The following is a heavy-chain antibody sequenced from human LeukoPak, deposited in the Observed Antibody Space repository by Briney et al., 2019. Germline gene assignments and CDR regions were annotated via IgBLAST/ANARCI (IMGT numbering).Heavy chain of an antibody. Sequence: GGSLRLSCAASRFTFSSYSMNWVRQAPGKGLEWVSSISSSSSYIYYADSVKGRFTISRDDAKNSLYLQMNSLRAEDTAVYYCARGFGYSRFFDYWGQGTLVTVSS. CDR2: ISSSSSYI. J-gene: IGHJ4*02. D-gene: IGHD3-22*01. CDR1: RFTFSSYS. CDR3: ARGFGYSRFFDY. V-gene: IGHV3-21*01.